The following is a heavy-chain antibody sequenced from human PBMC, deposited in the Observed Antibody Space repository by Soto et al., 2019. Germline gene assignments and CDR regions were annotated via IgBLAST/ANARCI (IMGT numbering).Heavy chain of an antibody. V-gene: IGHV1-18*01. CDR3: VRVRYYHGSESLCCYGMDV. J-gene: IGHJ6*02. D-gene: IGHD3-10*01. Sequence: QVQLVQSGAEVKKPGASVKVSCKASGYTFPSYGISWVRQAPGQGLEWMGWISVYNGNTNYAQKLQGRVTMTTDTSTSTADMETRRLCSEATGVYYCVRVRYYHGSESLCCYGMDVWGQGTTVTVSS. CDR2: ISVYNGNT. CDR1: GYTFPSYG.